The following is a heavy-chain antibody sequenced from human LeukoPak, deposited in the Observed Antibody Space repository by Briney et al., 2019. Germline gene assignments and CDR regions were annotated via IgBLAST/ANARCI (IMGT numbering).Heavy chain of an antibody. CDR3: ASSVALDY. D-gene: IGHD6-19*01. Sequence: PGGSLRLSCAASGFTFDDYAMHWVRQSPGKGLQWVSLIKWDGSSTYYADSVKGRFTISRDNSKNSLYLQMNSLRAEDTALYYCASSVALDYWGQGILVTVSS. V-gene: IGHV3-43D*03. CDR2: IKWDGSST. CDR1: GFTFDDYA. J-gene: IGHJ4*02.